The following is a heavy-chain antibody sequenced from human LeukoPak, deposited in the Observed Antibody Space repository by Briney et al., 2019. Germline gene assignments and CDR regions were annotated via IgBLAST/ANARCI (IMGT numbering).Heavy chain of an antibody. J-gene: IGHJ6*02. V-gene: IGHV3-66*01. D-gene: IGHD3-10*01. CDR3: ARDPPMAAYYYYGMDV. Sequence: GGSLRLSCAASGFTFSDYYMSWVRQAPGKGLEWVSVIYSGGSTYYADSVKGRFTISRDNSKNTLYLQMNSLRAEDTAVYYCARDPPMAAYYYYGMDVWGQGTTVTVSS. CDR2: IYSGGST. CDR1: GFTFSDYY.